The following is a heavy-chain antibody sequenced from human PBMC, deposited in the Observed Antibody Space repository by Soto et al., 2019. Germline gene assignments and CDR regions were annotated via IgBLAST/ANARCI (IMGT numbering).Heavy chain of an antibody. D-gene: IGHD2-15*01. CDR2: MYRDGPT. CDR3: ARVFYTDSGGYPRPIFDS. CDR1: SGSITEYS. J-gene: IGHJ4*02. Sequence: QLQLQESGPGLVKPSETLSLTCVVSSGSITEYSWTWIRRPAGKGLEWIGIMYRDGPTSYNPSLDRRVTISLDTSNNHFSLELASVTAADTALYYCARVFYTDSGGYPRPIFDSWVPGTLVTVSS. V-gene: IGHV4-4*07.